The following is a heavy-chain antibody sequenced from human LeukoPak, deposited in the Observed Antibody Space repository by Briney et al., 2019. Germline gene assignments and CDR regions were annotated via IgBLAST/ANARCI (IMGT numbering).Heavy chain of an antibody. CDR3: ARSEINDYFKY. CDR1: GYSISSGYY. CDR2: ISQSGNT. D-gene: IGHD3-16*01. V-gene: IGHV4-38-2*02. J-gene: IGHJ4*02. Sequence: PSETLSLTCTVSGYSISSGYYWGWMRQAPGKGLEWLGSISQSGNTYNNPSLKSRVTLSVDTSKNQVSLKLTSVSAADTAVYYCARSEINDYFKYWGPGILVTVST.